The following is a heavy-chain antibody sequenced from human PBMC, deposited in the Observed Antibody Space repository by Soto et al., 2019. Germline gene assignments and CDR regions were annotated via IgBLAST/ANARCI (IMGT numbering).Heavy chain of an antibody. Sequence: GGSLRLSCAASGFTFSSYGMHWVRQAPGKGLEWVAVIWYDGSNKYYADSVKGRFTISRDNSKNTLYLQMNSLRAEDTAVYYCARDNSRKVRWELPYLYYFDYWGQGT. V-gene: IGHV3-33*01. J-gene: IGHJ4*02. CDR2: IWYDGSNK. CDR3: ARDNSRKVRWELPYLYYFDY. D-gene: IGHD1-26*01. CDR1: GFTFSSYG.